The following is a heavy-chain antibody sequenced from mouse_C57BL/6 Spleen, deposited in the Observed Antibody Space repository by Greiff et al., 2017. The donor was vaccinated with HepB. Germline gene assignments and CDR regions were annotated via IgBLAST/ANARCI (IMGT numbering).Heavy chain of an antibody. CDR1: GYTFTSYW. Sequence: VQLQQSGAELVKPGASVKMSCKASGYTFTSYWITWVKQRPGQGLEWIGDIYPGSGSTNYNEKFKSKATLTVDTSSSTAYMQLSSLTSEDSAVYYGARRDYYGYDSPGYWYFDVWGTGTTVTVSS. J-gene: IGHJ1*03. CDR2: IYPGSGST. V-gene: IGHV1-55*01. D-gene: IGHD2-2*01. CDR3: ARRDYYGYDSPGYWYFDV.